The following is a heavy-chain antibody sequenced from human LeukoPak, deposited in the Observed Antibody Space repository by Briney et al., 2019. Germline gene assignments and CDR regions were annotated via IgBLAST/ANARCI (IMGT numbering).Heavy chain of an antibody. J-gene: IGHJ3*02. Sequence: PGGSLRLSCAASGFTFSNFGMNWVRQAPGKGLEWVSSISDDGNYIYYGDSVKGRFTISRDNAKNSLYLQMNSLRAEDTAVYYCARVDWSGYDAFDIWGQGTMVTVSS. V-gene: IGHV3-21*01. CDR2: ISDDGNYI. CDR1: GFTFSNFG. D-gene: IGHD3-3*01. CDR3: ARVDWSGYDAFDI.